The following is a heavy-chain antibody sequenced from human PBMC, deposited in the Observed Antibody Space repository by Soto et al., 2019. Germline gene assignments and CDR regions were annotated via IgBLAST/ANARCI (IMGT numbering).Heavy chain of an antibody. V-gene: IGHV1-69*02. CDR3: ARAVAVAGMVDNWFDP. D-gene: IGHD6-19*01. J-gene: IGHJ5*02. Sequence: QVQLVQSGAEVKKPGSSVKVSCKASGGTFSSYTISWVRQAPGQGLEWMGRIIPILGIANYAQKFQGRVTITADKSTSTAYMELSSRRSEDTAVYYCARAVAVAGMVDNWFDPWGQGTLVTVSS. CDR2: IIPILGIA. CDR1: GGTFSSYT.